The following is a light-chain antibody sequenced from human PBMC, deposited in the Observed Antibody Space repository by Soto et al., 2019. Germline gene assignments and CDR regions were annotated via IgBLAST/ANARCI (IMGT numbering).Light chain of an antibody. V-gene: IGKV4-1*01. Sequence: MSVYAKTLDVCVGGRVTNNGKSSQSALSNANNCLAWFQQKPGQPPKLLISWASTRESGVPDRFSGSGSGTDFTLTISSLEPEDLAFYYCPQYISEPLSFGAGTRLEIK. CDR3: PQYISEPLS. CDR1: QSALSNANNC. J-gene: IGKJ5*01. CDR2: WAS.